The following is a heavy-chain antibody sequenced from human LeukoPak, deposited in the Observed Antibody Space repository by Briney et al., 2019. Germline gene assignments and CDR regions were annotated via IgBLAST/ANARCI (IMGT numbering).Heavy chain of an antibody. CDR2: ISSSGSTI. V-gene: IGHV3-11*01. D-gene: IGHD3-9*01. Sequence: GGSLRLSCAVSGITLSNYGMSWIRQAPGKGLEWVSYISSSGSTIYYADSVKGRFTISRDNAKNSLYLQMNSLRAEDTAVYYCARDRRYLDFDYWGQGTLVTVSS. J-gene: IGHJ4*02. CDR1: GITLSNYG. CDR3: ARDRRYLDFDY.